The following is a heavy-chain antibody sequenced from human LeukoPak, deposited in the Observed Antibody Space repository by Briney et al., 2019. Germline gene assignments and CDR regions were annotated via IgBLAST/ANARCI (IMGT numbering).Heavy chain of an antibody. J-gene: IGHJ4*02. CDR1: GFTFSSYA. CDR3: ARDAYFDY. V-gene: IGHV3-30*01. Sequence: GRSLRLSCAASGFTFSSYAKHWVRQAPGKGLEWVAVISYDGSNKYYADSVKGRFTISRDNSKNTLYLQMNSLRAEDTAVYYCARDAYFDYWGQGTLVTVSS. CDR2: ISYDGSNK.